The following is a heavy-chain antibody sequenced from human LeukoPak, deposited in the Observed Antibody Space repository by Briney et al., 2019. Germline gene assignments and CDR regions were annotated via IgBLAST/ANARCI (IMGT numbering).Heavy chain of an antibody. CDR3: AGSIGYCSNGVCAEGLHY. J-gene: IGHJ4*02. D-gene: IGHD2-8*01. V-gene: IGHV3-30*01. CDR2: ISYDGNNK. Sequence: GGSLRLSCAASGFTFSSYAMHWVRQAPGKGLEWVAVISYDGNNKYYADSVKGRFSISRDNSKNTLFLQMNSLRVDDTAVYYCAGSIGYCSNGVCAEGLHYWGQGTLVTVSS. CDR1: GFTFSSYA.